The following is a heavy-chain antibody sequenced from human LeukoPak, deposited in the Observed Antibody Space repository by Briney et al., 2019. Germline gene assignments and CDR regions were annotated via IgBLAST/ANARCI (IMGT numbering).Heavy chain of an antibody. CDR3: AKDDSSGYYYASAFDI. Sequence: GGSLRLSXAASGSTFSSYGMHWVRQAPGKGLEWVAVIWYDGSNKYYADSVKGRFTISRDNSKNTLYLQMNSLRAEDTAVYYCAKDDSSGYYYASAFDIWGQGTMVTVSS. V-gene: IGHV3-33*06. D-gene: IGHD3-22*01. CDR2: IWYDGSNK. J-gene: IGHJ3*02. CDR1: GSTFSSYG.